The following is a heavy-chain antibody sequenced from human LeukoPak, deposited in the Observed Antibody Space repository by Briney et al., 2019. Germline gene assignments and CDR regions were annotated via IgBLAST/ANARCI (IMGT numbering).Heavy chain of an antibody. Sequence: GGSLRLSCAASGFTFSSYAMSWVRQAPGKGLEWVSAISGSGGSTYYADSVKGRLTISRDNSKNTLYLQMNSLRAEDTAVYYCAKGLSRPYSSGSYSLDYWGQGTLVTVSS. CDR3: AKGLSRPYSSGSYSLDY. CDR1: GFTFSSYA. J-gene: IGHJ4*02. V-gene: IGHV3-23*01. CDR2: ISGSGGST. D-gene: IGHD6-19*01.